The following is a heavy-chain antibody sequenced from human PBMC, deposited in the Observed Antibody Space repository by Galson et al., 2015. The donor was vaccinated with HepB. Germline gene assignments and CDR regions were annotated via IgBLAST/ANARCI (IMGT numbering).Heavy chain of an antibody. V-gene: IGHV3-23*01. Sequence: SLRLSCAASGFTFSSYAMSWVRQAPGKGLEWVSAISGSGGSTYYADSVKGRFTISRDNSKNTLYLQMNSLRAEDTAVYYCTRLGDLSGYSSSWGQGTLVTVSS. CDR1: GFTFSSYA. CDR3: TRLGDLSGYSSS. J-gene: IGHJ4*02. CDR2: ISGSGGST. D-gene: IGHD2-2*01.